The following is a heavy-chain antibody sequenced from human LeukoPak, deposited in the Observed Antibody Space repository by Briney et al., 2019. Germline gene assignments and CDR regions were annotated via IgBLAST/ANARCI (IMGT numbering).Heavy chain of an antibody. J-gene: IGHJ4*02. V-gene: IGHV3-23*01. CDR3: AKGWAGYYDILTGYWFDY. Sequence: GGSLRLSCVGSGFTFRSHAMSWVRQAPEKGLEFVSGIYENGGTTYYADSVKGRFSISRDNSKNTLYLQMDSLRGEDTAVYYCAKGWAGYYDILTGYWFDYWGQGTLVTVSS. D-gene: IGHD3-9*01. CDR1: GFTFRSHA. CDR2: IYENGGTT.